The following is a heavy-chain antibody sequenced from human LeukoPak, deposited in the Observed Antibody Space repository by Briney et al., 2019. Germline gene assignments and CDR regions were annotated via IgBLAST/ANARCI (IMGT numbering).Heavy chain of an antibody. D-gene: IGHD2-15*01. J-gene: IGHJ5*02. V-gene: IGHV1-8*03. CDR2: INPNSGNT. Sequence: ASVKVSCKASGYTFTSYDINWVRQATGQGLEWMGWINPNSGNTGYAQKFQGRVTITRNTSISTAYMELSSLRSEDTAVYYCARVTVVVRPTQIWFDPWGQGTLVTVSS. CDR1: GYTFTSYD. CDR3: ARVTVVVRPTQIWFDP.